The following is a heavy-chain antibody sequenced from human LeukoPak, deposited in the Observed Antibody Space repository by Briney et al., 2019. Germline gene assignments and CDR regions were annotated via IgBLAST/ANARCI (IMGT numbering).Heavy chain of an antibody. CDR2: INEEGSDT. J-gene: IGHJ4*02. V-gene: IGHV3-74*01. Sequence: GGSLRLSCAASGFIFSNYWMHWVRQAPGKGLEWVSGINEEGSDTKYADSVRGQFTISRDNAKNTLSLQMNSLRADDTAVYYCARGGPDYWGQGTLVTVSS. CDR3: ARGGPDY. CDR1: GFIFSNYW.